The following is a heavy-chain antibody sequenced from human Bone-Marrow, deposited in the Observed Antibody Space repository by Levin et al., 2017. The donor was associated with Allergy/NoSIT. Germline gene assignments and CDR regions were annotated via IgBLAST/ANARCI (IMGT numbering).Heavy chain of an antibody. Sequence: SETLSLTCTVSGGSITTSDYWWALIRQPPGQGLEWIGSVFYAGHTNYNPSLKSRVSTSVDASKNQFSLKLNSVTAADTAVYFCARGIAWHFDYWGQGTLVPVSS. CDR3: ARGIAWHFDY. J-gene: IGHJ4*02. CDR2: VFYAGHT. V-gene: IGHV4-39*07. CDR1: GGSITTSDYW. D-gene: IGHD2-21*01.